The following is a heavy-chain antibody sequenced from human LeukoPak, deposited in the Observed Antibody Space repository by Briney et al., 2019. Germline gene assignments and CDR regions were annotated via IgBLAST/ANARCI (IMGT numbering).Heavy chain of an antibody. CDR2: INPNSGDT. J-gene: IGHJ5*02. CDR1: GYTFTGYY. CDR3: ARYYYDSSGYRLHWFDP. V-gene: IGHV1-2*02. Sequence: ASVKVSCEASGYTFTGYYMHWVRQAPGQGLEWMGWINPNSGDTNYAQKFQGRVTMTRDMSISTAYMELSRLRSGDTAVYYCARYYYDSSGYRLHWFDPWDQGTLVTVSS. D-gene: IGHD3-22*01.